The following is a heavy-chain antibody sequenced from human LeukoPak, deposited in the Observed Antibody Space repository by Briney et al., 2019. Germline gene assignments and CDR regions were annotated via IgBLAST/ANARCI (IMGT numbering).Heavy chain of an antibody. D-gene: IGHD3-10*01. CDR2: IYHSGST. V-gene: IGHV4-38-2*02. J-gene: IGHJ5*02. CDR1: GYSISSGYY. CDR3: ARVGYYGSGSSGDWFDP. Sequence: PSETLSLTCTVSGYSISSGYYWGWIRQPPGKGLEWIGSIYHSGSTNYNPSLKSRVTISVDTSKNQFSLKLSSVTAADTAVYYCARVGYYGSGSSGDWFDPWGQGTLVTVSS.